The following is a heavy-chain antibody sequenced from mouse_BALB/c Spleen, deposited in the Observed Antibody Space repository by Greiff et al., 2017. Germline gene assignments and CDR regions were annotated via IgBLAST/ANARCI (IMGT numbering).Heavy chain of an antibody. Sequence: EVKLMESGGDLVKPGGSLKLSCAASGFTFSSYGMSWVRQTPDKRLEWVATISSGGSYTYYPDSVKGRFTISRDNAKNTLYLQMSSLKSEDTAMYYCARHGTTVVARGMDYWGQGTSVTVSS. CDR1: GFTFSSYG. D-gene: IGHD1-1*01. CDR2: ISSGGSYT. V-gene: IGHV5-6*01. J-gene: IGHJ4*01. CDR3: ARHGTTVVARGMDY.